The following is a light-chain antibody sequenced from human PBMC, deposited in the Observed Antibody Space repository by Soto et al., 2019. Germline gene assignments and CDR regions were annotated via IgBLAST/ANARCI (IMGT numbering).Light chain of an antibody. V-gene: IGKV3-20*01. Sequence: EIVLTQSPGTLSLSPGERATLSCRASQNVDSNSLAWYQQKPGQAPRIIIFGASGRATDIPDRFSGSGSGTDFPLTISRLEPEDFAVYYCQQYGSLSWTFGQGTKVEIK. J-gene: IGKJ1*01. CDR2: GAS. CDR1: QNVDSNS. CDR3: QQYGSLSWT.